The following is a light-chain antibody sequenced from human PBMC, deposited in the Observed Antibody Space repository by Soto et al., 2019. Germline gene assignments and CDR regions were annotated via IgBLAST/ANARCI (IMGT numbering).Light chain of an antibody. CDR2: GAS. Sequence: EIVLTQSPGTLSLSPGERATLSCRASQSISSSYFAWYQQKPGQAPRLLIYGASTRATGIPARFSGSGSGTEFTLTISSLQSEDFAVYYCQQYNNWPPITFGQGTRLEIK. V-gene: IGKV3D-15*01. CDR3: QQYNNWPPIT. CDR1: QSISSSY. J-gene: IGKJ5*01.